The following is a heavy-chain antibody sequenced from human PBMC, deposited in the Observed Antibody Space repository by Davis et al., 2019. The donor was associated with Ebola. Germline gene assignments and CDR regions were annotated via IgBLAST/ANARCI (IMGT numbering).Heavy chain of an antibody. CDR3: ARPDILTGLYYFDS. V-gene: IGHV3-15*01. Sequence: GGSLRLSCAASGFTFSNAWMSWVRQAPGKGLEWVGRIKSKTDGGTTDYAAPVKGRFTISRDDSKNTLYLQMNSLRAEDTAVYYCARPDILTGLYYFDSWGQGTLVTVSS. CDR2: IKSKTDGGTT. CDR1: GFTFSNAW. D-gene: IGHD3-9*01. J-gene: IGHJ4*02.